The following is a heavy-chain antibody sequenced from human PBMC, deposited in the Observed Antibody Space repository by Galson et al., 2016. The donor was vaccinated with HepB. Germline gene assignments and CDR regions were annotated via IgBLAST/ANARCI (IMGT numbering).Heavy chain of an antibody. J-gene: IGHJ4*02. V-gene: IGHV1-69*13. CDR3: ARAQPVASINFFDY. CDR1: GGVFSSYG. D-gene: IGHD2-2*02. CDR2: IIPIFGTA. Sequence: SVKVSCKAPGGVFSSYGINWVRQAPGQGLEWMGGIIPIFGTANYAQKFQGRVTITADEATTTAYMELSSLTFEDTAVYYCARAQPVASINFFDYWGQGTLVTVSS.